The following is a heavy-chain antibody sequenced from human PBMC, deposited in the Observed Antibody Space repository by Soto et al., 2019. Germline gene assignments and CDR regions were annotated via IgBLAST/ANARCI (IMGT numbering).Heavy chain of an antibody. CDR3: ARGYIAAAGTSWFDP. CDR2: INHSGST. CDR1: GLSFSGYY. Sequence: PSETLSLTCAVYGLSFSGYYWSWIRQPPGKGLEWIGEINHSGSTNYNPSLKSRVTISVDTSKNQFSLKLSSVTAADTAVYYCARGYIAAAGTSWFDPWGQGTLVTVSS. D-gene: IGHD6-13*01. J-gene: IGHJ5*02. V-gene: IGHV4-34*01.